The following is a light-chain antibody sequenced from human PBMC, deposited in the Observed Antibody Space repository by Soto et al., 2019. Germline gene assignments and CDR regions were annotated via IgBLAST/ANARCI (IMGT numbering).Light chain of an antibody. Sequence: VLTHSPGTLSLSPGERATLSCRASQSVSSSYLAWYQQKPGQAPRLLIYNTSSRATGIPDRFSGSGSGTDFTLTISRLELEDFAVYYCQQYGSSLLTFGGGTKVDIK. CDR2: NTS. V-gene: IGKV3-20*01. CDR1: QSVSSSY. J-gene: IGKJ4*01. CDR3: QQYGSSLLT.